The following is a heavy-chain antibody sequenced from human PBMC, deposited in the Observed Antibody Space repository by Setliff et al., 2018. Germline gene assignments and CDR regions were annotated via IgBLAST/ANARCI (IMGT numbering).Heavy chain of an antibody. Sequence: SETMSLTCAVSGYSISNGLYWGWIRQSPVKGLEWIGSLFDGGSAYYSPSLKSRASISLDASNNQFSLKLTSATAADTAVYYCARDPHYDPTYSLPGHAFDFWGQGIMVTVSS. V-gene: IGHV4-38-2*02. CDR1: GYSISNGLY. J-gene: IGHJ3*01. CDR3: ARDPHYDPTYSLPGHAFDF. D-gene: IGHD3-22*01. CDR2: LFDGGSA.